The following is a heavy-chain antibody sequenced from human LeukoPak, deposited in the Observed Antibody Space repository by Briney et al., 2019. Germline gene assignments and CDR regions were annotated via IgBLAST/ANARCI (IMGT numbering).Heavy chain of an antibody. J-gene: IGHJ4*02. CDR1: GFTFSSYS. CDR3: ARGSPGASRVIDY. Sequence: GGSLRLSCAASGFTFSSYSMNWVRQAPGKGLEWVSYISSSSSTIYYTDSVKGRFTIPRDNAKNSLYPQMNSLRAEDTAVYYCARGSPGASRVIDYWGQGTLVTVSS. CDR2: ISSSSSTI. D-gene: IGHD3-10*01. V-gene: IGHV3-48*01.